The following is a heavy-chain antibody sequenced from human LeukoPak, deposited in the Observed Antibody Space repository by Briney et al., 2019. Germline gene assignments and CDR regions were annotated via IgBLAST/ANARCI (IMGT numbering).Heavy chain of an antibody. CDR2: IIPIFGTA. J-gene: IGHJ6*03. D-gene: IGHD3-22*01. V-gene: IGHV1-69*13. Sequence: GASVKVSCKASGGTFSSYAISWVRQAPGQGLEWMGGIIPIFGTANYAQKFQGRVTITADESTSTAYMELSSLRSEDTAVYYCARASGYYDSSGYYYPPYYYYYMDVWGKGTTVTISS. CDR3: ARASGYYDSSGYYYPPYYYYYMDV. CDR1: GGTFSSYA.